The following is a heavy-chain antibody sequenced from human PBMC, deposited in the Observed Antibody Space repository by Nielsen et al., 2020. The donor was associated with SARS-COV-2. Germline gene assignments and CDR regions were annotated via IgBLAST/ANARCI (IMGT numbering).Heavy chain of an antibody. Sequence: GGSLRLSCAASGFTFDDYAMHWVRHAPGKGLEWVSGISWNSGSIGYADSVKGRFTISRDNAKNSLYLQMNSLRAEDTALYYCAKLPGLDAFDIWGQGTMVTVSS. D-gene: IGHD3-10*01. V-gene: IGHV3-9*01. CDR3: AKLPGLDAFDI. J-gene: IGHJ3*02. CDR1: GFTFDDYA. CDR2: ISWNSGSI.